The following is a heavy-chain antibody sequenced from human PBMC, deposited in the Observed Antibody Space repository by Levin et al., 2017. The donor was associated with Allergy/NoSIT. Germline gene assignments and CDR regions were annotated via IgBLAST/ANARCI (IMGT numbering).Heavy chain of an antibody. V-gene: IGHV3-30*03. Sequence: PGESLKISCAASGFTFSNYGMHWVRQAPGKGLEWVAIISYAGSNEHYAGSVKGRFTISRDNSKNTLYLQMDSLRAEDTAVYYCARGLVVPAADYYYYYYMDVWGKGTTVTVSS. CDR3: ARGLVVPAADYYYYYYMDV. CDR2: ISYAGSNE. CDR1: GFTFSNYG. D-gene: IGHD2-2*01. J-gene: IGHJ6*03.